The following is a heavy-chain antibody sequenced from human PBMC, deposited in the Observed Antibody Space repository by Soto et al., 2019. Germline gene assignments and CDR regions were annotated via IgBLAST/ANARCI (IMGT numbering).Heavy chain of an antibody. D-gene: IGHD4-17*01. Sequence: QITLKESGPTLVNPTQTLTLTCTFSGFSLSTNGVGVGWIRQPPGKALEWLALIYWNDDKRYSPSLKSRLTITKDTSKNQVVLTMTNMDPVDTATYYGAHRGDGDYEGIFDYWGQGTLVTVSS. CDR2: IYWNDDK. V-gene: IGHV2-5*01. J-gene: IGHJ4*02. CDR1: GFSLSTNGVG. CDR3: AHRGDGDYEGIFDY.